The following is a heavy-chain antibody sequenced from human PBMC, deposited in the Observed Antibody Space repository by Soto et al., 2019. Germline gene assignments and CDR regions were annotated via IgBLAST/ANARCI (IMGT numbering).Heavy chain of an antibody. CDR1: GFTFSSYG. D-gene: IGHD6-19*01. CDR2: ISYDGSNK. Sequence: PGGSLRLSCAASGFTFSSYGMPWGRQAPGKGLEGGAVISYDGSNKYYADSVKGRFTMSRDNSKNTLYLQMDSLRAEDTAVYYCARGETAVAGPYYYYGLDVWGQGTTVTVSS. CDR3: ARGETAVAGPYYYYGLDV. V-gene: IGHV3-30*03. J-gene: IGHJ6*02.